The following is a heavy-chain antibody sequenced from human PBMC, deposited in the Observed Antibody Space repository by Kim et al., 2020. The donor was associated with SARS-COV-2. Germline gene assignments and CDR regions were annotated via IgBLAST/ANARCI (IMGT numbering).Heavy chain of an antibody. V-gene: IGHV4-59*13. CDR3: ARAHRPTTWFDP. CDR2: IYYSGST. Sequence: SETLSLTCTVSGGSISSYYWSWIRQPPGKGLEWIGYIYYSGSTNYNPSLKSRVTISVDTSKNQFSLKLCSVTAADTAVYYCARAHRPTTWFDPWGQGTLVTVSS. CDR1: GGSISSYY. J-gene: IGHJ5*02. D-gene: IGHD1-1*01.